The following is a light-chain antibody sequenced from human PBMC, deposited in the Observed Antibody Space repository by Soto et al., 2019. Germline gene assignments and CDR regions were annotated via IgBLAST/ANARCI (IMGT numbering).Light chain of an antibody. CDR3: QSYDSSLSGSK. CDR1: SSNIGAGYD. Sequence: QSVLTQPPSVSGAPGQRATISCTGSSSNIGAGYDVHWYQQLPGTAPKLLIYGNSNRPSGVPDRFSGSKSGTSASLAITGLLAEDEADYYCQSYDSSLSGSKFGGGTKLTVL. CDR2: GNS. V-gene: IGLV1-40*01. J-gene: IGLJ2*01.